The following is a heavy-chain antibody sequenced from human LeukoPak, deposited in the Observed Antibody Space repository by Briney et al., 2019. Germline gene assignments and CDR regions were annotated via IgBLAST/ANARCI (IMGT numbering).Heavy chain of an antibody. Sequence: PGGSLRLSCAASGFTFSSYEMNWVRQAPGKGLEWVSSISSGGSTIYYADSVKGRFTISRDNAKNSLYLQMNSLRAEDTAVYYCARDAVTLFYFDYWGQGTLVTVSS. CDR1: GFTFSSYE. D-gene: IGHD2-15*01. V-gene: IGHV3-48*03. CDR2: ISSGGSTI. J-gene: IGHJ4*02. CDR3: ARDAVTLFYFDY.